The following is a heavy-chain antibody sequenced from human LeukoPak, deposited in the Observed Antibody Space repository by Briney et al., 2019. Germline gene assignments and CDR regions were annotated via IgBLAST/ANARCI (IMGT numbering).Heavy chain of an antibody. CDR3: TTEFFAWLNYDSSGYYDY. D-gene: IGHD3-22*01. Sequence: GGSLRLSCAASGFTFSNAWMSWVRQAPGKGLEWVGRIKSKTDGGTTDYAAPVKGRFTISRDDSKNTLYLQMNSLKTEDTAVYYCTTEFFAWLNYDSSGYYDYWGQGTLVTVSS. CDR2: IKSKTDGGTT. J-gene: IGHJ4*02. V-gene: IGHV3-15*01. CDR1: GFTFSNAW.